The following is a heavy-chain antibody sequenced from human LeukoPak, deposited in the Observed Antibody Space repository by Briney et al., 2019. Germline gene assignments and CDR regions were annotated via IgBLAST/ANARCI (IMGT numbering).Heavy chain of an antibody. J-gene: IGHJ5*02. CDR1: GYTFTGYY. CDR3: ARAARIAAAGTSWFDP. D-gene: IGHD6-13*01. Sequence: ASVKVSCKASGYTFTGYYMHWVRQAPGQGLEWMGWINPNSSGTNYAQKFQGRVTMTRDTSISTAYMELSRLRSDDTAVYYCARAARIAAAGTSWFDPWGQGTLVTVSS. V-gene: IGHV1-2*02. CDR2: INPNSSGT.